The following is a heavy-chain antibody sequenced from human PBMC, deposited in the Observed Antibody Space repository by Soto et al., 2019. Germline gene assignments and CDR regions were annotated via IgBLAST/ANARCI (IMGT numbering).Heavy chain of an antibody. CDR2: IIPISGTA. J-gene: IGHJ6*02. V-gene: IGHV1-69*01. CDR1: GGTFSSYA. Sequence: QVQLVQSGAEVKKPGSSVKVSCKASGGTFSSYAISWVRQAPGQGLEWMGGIIPISGTANYAQKFQGRVTITADDSTSTAYMELSSLRSEDTAVYYCARSPGSSTSLDIYYYYYYGMDVWGQGTTVTVSS. D-gene: IGHD2-2*01. CDR3: ARSPGSSTSLDIYYYYYYGMDV.